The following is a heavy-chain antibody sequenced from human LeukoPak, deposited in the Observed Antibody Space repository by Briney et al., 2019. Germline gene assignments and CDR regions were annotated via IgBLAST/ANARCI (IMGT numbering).Heavy chain of an antibody. CDR2: IYYSGST. J-gene: IGHJ4*02. D-gene: IGHD3-9*01. CDR3: ARIYYDILTGYYVDY. Sequence: SDTLSLTCADSGCSISSSNWWGWIRQPPGKGLEWIGFIYYSGSTYYNPSLKSRVTMSVDTSKNQFSLKLSSVTAVDTAVYYCARIYYDILTGYYVDYWGQGTLVTVSS. V-gene: IGHV4-28*01. CDR1: GCSISSSNW.